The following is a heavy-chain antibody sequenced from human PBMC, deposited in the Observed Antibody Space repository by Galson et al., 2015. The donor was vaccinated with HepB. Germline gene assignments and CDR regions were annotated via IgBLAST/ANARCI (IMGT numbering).Heavy chain of an antibody. CDR2: ISYDGSNK. CDR1: GFTFSSYA. D-gene: IGHD3-10*01. V-gene: IGHV3-30-3*01. J-gene: IGHJ5*02. CDR3: ARSYGSGSSNWFDP. Sequence: SLRLSCAASGFTFSSYAMHWVRQAPGKGLEWVAVISYDGSNKYYADSVKGRFTISRDNSKNTLYLQMNSLRAEGTAVYYCARSYGSGSSNWFDPWGQGTLVTVSS.